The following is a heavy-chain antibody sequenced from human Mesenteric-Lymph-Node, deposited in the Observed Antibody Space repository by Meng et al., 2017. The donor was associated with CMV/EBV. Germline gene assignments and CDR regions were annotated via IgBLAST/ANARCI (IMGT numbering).Heavy chain of an antibody. V-gene: IGHV3-30*04. CDR1: GFIFSRYA. CDR3: TKDFYHLDYGEVFDY. CDR2: ISYDGIDK. D-gene: IGHD4-17*01. Sequence: GGSLRLSCAASGFIFSRYAFHWVRQAPGKGLEWVAFISYDGIDKYYADSVKGRFTISRDDSWNTLYMQMNSLRPEDSAVYYCTKDFYHLDYGEVFDYWGQGTLVTVSS. J-gene: IGHJ4*02.